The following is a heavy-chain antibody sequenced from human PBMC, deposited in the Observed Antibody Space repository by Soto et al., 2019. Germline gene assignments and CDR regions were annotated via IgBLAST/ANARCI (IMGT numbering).Heavy chain of an antibody. V-gene: IGHV4-61*01. CDR2: IYYSGST. CDR3: ARGRGYSYGPAGWFDP. J-gene: IGHJ5*02. CDR1: GGSVSSGSYY. Sequence: PSETLSLTCTVSGGSVSSGSYYWSWIRQPPGKGLEWIGYIYYSGSTNYNPSLKSRVTISVDTSKNQFSLKLSPVTDADTAVYYCARGRGYSYGPAGWFDPWGQGTLVTVSS. D-gene: IGHD5-18*01.